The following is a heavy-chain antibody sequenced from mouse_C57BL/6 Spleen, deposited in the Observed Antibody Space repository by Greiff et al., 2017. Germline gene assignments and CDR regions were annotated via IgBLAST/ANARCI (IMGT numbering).Heavy chain of an antibody. CDR2: ISSGGDCI. V-gene: IGHV5-9-1*02. CDR3: TIVPYRSYWFFHG. J-gene: IGHJ1*03. Sequence: EVMLVESGDGLVKPGRSLKLSCAPSGFTFSSSAMSCVRQTPEKRLEWVAYISSGGDCIYYADTVKGRFTISSDNARNTLYLHMSSLKAEVTAMYYCTIVPYRSYWFFHGWGTGTTVAVSS. CDR1: GFTFSSSA. D-gene: IGHD2-14*01.